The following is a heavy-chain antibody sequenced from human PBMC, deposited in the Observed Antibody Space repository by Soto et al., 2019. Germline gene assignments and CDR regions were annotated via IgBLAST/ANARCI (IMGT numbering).Heavy chain of an antibody. J-gene: IGHJ6*02. CDR3: GREGQQLAQEQFLRVGGVDD. D-gene: IGHD6-13*01. CDR1: GYNLREYG. V-gene: IGHV1-18*01. CDR2: ISGDNVNR. Sequence: QVHLVQSGVEVKKPGASVKVSCTAHGYNLREYGVSWLRQVPGQGFEWMGWISGDNVNRRSSQRFQDRLTMTTDTSTHTASMELRNLGSDDTAVYFCGREGQQLAQEQFLRVGGVDDWGQGTSVTVSS.